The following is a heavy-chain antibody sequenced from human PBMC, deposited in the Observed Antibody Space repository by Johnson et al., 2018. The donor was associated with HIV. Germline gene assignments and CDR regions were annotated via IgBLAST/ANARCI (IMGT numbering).Heavy chain of an antibody. V-gene: IGHV3-30*03. CDR1: GFTFSSYG. CDR3: ARDLPSTMIVVGIQPRDAFDI. D-gene: IGHD3-22*01. J-gene: IGHJ3*02. CDR2: ISYDGSNK. Sequence: QVQLVESGGGVVQPGRSLRLSCAASGFTFSSYGMHWVRQAPGKGLEWVSVISYDGSNKYYADSVKGRFTISRDNSKNTLYLQMNSLRAEDTAVYYCARDLPSTMIVVGIQPRDAFDIWGQGTMVTVSS.